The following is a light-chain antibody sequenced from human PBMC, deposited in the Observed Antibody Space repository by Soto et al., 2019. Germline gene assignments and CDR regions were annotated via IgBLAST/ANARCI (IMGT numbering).Light chain of an antibody. V-gene: IGKV3-20*01. CDR1: QTVSSSY. J-gene: IGKJ1*01. CDR3: QQYGNSPWT. Sequence: EIVLTQSPGTLSLSPGERATLSCRASQTVSSSYLAWYQQKPGQAPSLLIYGASSRATGIPDRFSGSGSGTDFTLSISRLEPEDFAVYYCQQYGNSPWTFGLGTKVEIK. CDR2: GAS.